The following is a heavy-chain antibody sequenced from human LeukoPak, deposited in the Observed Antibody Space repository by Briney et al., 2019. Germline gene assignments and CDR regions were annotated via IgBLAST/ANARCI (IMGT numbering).Heavy chain of an antibody. CDR1: GFTFNNYW. Sequence: PGGSLRLSCAASGFTFNNYWMHWVRQAPGKGLVWVSRINGDGSSTNYADSMKGRFTISRDNAKNTLYLQMNSLRAEDTAVYYCARAGYCSSTSCLNWFDPWGQGTLVTVSS. D-gene: IGHD2-2*03. V-gene: IGHV3-74*01. CDR3: ARAGYCSSTSCLNWFDP. J-gene: IGHJ5*02. CDR2: INGDGSST.